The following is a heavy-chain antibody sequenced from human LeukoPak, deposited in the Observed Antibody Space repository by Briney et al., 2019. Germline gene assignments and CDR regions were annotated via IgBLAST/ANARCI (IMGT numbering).Heavy chain of an antibody. CDR1: GFSVSNNY. CDR2: IYSDGST. Sequence: GALRLSCAASGFSVSNNYMSWVRQAPGKGLEFVSVIYSDGSTYYADSVKGRFTISRDNSKNTLYLQMNSLKTEDTAVYYCTTDHHDYGGNEGYWGQGTLVTVSS. J-gene: IGHJ4*02. V-gene: IGHV3-53*01. D-gene: IGHD4-23*01. CDR3: TTDHHDYGGNEGY.